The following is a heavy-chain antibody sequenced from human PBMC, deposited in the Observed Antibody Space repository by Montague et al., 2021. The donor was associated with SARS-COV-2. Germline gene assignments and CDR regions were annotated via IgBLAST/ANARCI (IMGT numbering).Heavy chain of an antibody. J-gene: IGHJ6*02. CDR2: IYYSGST. V-gene: IGHV4-39*01. Sequence: SETLSLTCTVSGGSISSSSYYWGWIRQPPGKGLEWIGSIYYSGSTYYNPSLESRVTISVDTSKNQFSLKLSSVTAADTAVYYCASEGVEYSSSWYARYYYYGMDVWGQGTTVTVSS. CDR1: GGSISSSSYY. D-gene: IGHD6-13*01. CDR3: ASEGVEYSSSWYARYYYYGMDV.